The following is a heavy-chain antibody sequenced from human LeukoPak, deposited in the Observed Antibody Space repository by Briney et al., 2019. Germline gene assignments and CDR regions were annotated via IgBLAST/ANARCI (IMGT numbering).Heavy chain of an antibody. D-gene: IGHD3-10*01. Sequence: GGSLRLSCAASGFTFRNYAMHGVRQAPAKGLEWVAFISYDGNDKYYADSVKGRFTISRDNSQNTLYLQMTSLRADDTAVYYCAKDEPGSYSPSDYWGQGTLVTVSS. J-gene: IGHJ4*02. CDR1: GFTFRNYA. V-gene: IGHV3-30*18. CDR2: ISYDGNDK. CDR3: AKDEPGSYSPSDY.